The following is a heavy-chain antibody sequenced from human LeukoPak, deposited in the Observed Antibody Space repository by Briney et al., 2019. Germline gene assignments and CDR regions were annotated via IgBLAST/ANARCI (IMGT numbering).Heavy chain of an antibody. CDR2: IRTSGNT. D-gene: IGHD3-3*01. V-gene: IGHV3-23*01. CDR3: ATLSYDVWTGINWFDP. Sequence: GGSLRLSCAASGFIFSSYAISWVRQAPGKGLEWVSGIRTSGNTNYADSVKGRFTISRDISKNTVYLQMNSLRAEDSAVYYCATLSYDVWTGINWFDPWGQGTLVTVSS. J-gene: IGHJ5*02. CDR1: GFIFSSYA.